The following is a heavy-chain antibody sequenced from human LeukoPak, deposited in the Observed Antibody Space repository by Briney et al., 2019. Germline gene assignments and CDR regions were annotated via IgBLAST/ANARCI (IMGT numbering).Heavy chain of an antibody. Sequence: GGALRLSCAASGFTVSTNYMSWVRQAPGKGLEWVSLFYSGGGTYYEDSVKGRFTISRDNSRNTLSLQMNSLRGDDTAVYYCARGFRSVTTWGYFDYWGQGALVTVSS. CDR2: FYSGGGT. J-gene: IGHJ4*02. CDR1: GFTVSTNY. CDR3: ARGFRSVTTWGYFDY. D-gene: IGHD4-17*01. V-gene: IGHV3-66*01.